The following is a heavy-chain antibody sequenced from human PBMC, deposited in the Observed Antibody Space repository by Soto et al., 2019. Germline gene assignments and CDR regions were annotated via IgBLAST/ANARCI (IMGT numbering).Heavy chain of an antibody. J-gene: IGHJ5*02. D-gene: IGHD6-13*01. V-gene: IGHV1-18*01. CDR3: ARDLGRSWYSTKENNWCDP. CDR1: GYTFTSYG. Sequence: AAVKVSCKASGYTFTSYGISWVRQAPGQGLEWMGWISAYNGNTNYAQKLQGRVTMTTDTSTSTAYMELRSLRSDDTAVYYCARDLGRSWYSTKENNWCDPWCQGTPVTVCS. CDR2: ISAYNGNT.